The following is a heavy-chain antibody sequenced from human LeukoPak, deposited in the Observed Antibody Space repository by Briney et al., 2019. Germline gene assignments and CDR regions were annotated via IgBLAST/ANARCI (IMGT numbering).Heavy chain of an antibody. J-gene: IGHJ3*02. CDR3: ARTVSSAGLSDDAFDI. Sequence: PGGSLRLSCAASGFTFDDYGMSWARQAPGKGLEWVSGINWDGGSTGYADSVKGRFTISRDNAKNFLYLQMNSLRAEDTALYYCARTVSSAGLSDDAFDIWGQGTMVTVSS. V-gene: IGHV3-20*04. CDR1: GFTFDDYG. CDR2: INWDGGST. D-gene: IGHD5-12*01.